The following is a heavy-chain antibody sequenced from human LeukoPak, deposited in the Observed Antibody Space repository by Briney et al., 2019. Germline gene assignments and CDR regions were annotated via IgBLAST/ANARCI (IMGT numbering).Heavy chain of an antibody. V-gene: IGHV4-34*01. D-gene: IGHD2-2*01. CDR3: ARLQARRYCSSTSCYGRGFDY. J-gene: IGHJ4*02. CDR1: GASISSYY. CDR2: INHSGST. Sequence: KPSETLSLTCTVSGASISSYYWSWIRQPPGKGLEWIGEINHSGSTNYNPSLKSRVTISVDTSKNQFSLKLSSVTAADTAVYYCARLQARRYCSSTSCYGRGFDYWGQGTLVTVSS.